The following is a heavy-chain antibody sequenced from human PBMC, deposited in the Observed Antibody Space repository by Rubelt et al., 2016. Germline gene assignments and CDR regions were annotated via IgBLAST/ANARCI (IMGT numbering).Heavy chain of an antibody. V-gene: IGHV1-46*02. CDR1: AYTFKTYY. CDR3: ANAGTAEGEAFDV. Sequence: QVQLVQSGAEVRKPGASVRLSCQASAYTFKTYYIHWVRQAPGHGLEWMGIISPSESRIANTQKFEGRLTLTRDTSTRTVYMGLRRLCSAETATVYWANAGTAEGEAFDVWGQGTLVTVSS. J-gene: IGHJ3*01. D-gene: IGHD6-13*01. CDR2: ISPSESRI.